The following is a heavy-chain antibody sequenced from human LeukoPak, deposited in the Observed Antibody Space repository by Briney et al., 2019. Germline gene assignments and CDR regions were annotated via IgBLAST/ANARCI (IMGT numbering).Heavy chain of an antibody. CDR3: VGVGGYDSSGFLDY. V-gene: IGHV3-30*03. D-gene: IGHD3-22*01. CDR1: GFTFSNDG. J-gene: IGHJ4*02. Sequence: GGSLRLSCAASGFTFSNDGMHWVRQAPGRGLEWGALISYDGSDKHYADSVKGRFTVSRDNSKTTLYLQMNSLSRDDTAVYYCVGVGGYDSSGFLDYWGQGTLVTVSS. CDR2: ISYDGSDK.